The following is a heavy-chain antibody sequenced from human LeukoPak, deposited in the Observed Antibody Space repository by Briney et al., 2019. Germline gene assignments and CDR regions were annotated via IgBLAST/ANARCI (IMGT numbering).Heavy chain of an antibody. V-gene: IGHV1-69*13. CDR3: ASYVDTAMVG. CDR1: GYTFTSYY. J-gene: IGHJ4*02. CDR2: IIPIFGTA. Sequence: SVKVSCKASGYTFTSYYMHWVRQAPGQGLEWMGGIIPIFGTANYAQKFQGRVTITADESTSTAYMELSSLRSEDTAVYYCASYVDTAMVGWGQGTLVTVSS. D-gene: IGHD5-18*01.